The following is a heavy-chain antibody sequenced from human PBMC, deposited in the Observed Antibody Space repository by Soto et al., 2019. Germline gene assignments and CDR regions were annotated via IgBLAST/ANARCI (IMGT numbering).Heavy chain of an antibody. CDR2: ISYDGSNK. D-gene: IGHD3-22*01. CDR1: GFTFSSYG. CDR3: AKDLANTYYYDSSGTFDY. J-gene: IGHJ4*02. V-gene: IGHV3-30*18. Sequence: GGSLRLSCAASGFTFSSYGMHWVRQAPGKGLEWVAVISYDGSNKYYADSVKGRFTISRDNSKNTLYLQMNSLRAEDTAVYYCAKDLANTYYYDSSGTFDYWGQGTLVTVSS.